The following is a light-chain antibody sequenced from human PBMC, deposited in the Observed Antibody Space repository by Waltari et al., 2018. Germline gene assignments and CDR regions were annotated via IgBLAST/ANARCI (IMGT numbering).Light chain of an antibody. J-gene: IGLJ3*02. Sequence: QSVLTQPPSASGTPGQRVTIPCSGSSSNIGSNTVHWYQQLPGTAPKLLIYSNTQRPSGVPDRFSGSKSGTSASLAISGLQSEDEADYYCAAWDDSLNGWVFGGGTKLTVL. CDR1: SSNIGSNT. CDR2: SNT. CDR3: AAWDDSLNGWV. V-gene: IGLV1-44*01.